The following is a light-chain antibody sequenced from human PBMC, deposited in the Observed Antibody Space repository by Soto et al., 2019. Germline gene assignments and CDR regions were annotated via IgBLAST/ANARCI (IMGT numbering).Light chain of an antibody. CDR3: QQHNNWPPWT. V-gene: IGKV3-15*01. Sequence: LMTQSPATLSVSPGERATLSCRASQSVSNNLAWYQQKPGQAPRLLIYGASTRATGIPARFSGSGSATEFILTISSLQSEDFAVYYCQQHNNWPPWTFGQGTKVDIK. J-gene: IGKJ1*01. CDR2: GAS. CDR1: QSVSNN.